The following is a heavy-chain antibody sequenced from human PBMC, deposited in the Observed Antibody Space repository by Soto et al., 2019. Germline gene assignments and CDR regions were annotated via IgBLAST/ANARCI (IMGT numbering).Heavy chain of an antibody. CDR1: GGSISSGDYY. CDR3: ARERPDCARLDP. CDR2: IYHSGST. V-gene: IGHV4-30-4*01. J-gene: IGHJ5*02. Sequence: QVQLQESGPGLVKPSQTLSLTCTVSGGSISSGDYYWSWIRQPPGKGLEWIGYIYHSGSTYYNPSLKSRVTISVNASKNQFSLKLSSVTAADTAVYYCARERPDCARLDPWGQGTLVTVSS. D-gene: IGHD2-21*01.